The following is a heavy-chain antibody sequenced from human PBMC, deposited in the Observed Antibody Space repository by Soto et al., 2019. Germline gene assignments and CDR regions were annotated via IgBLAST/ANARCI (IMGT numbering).Heavy chain of an antibody. CDR1: GFTFSAYA. D-gene: IGHD3-3*01. Sequence: GGSLRLSCAASGFTFSAYAMSWVRQAPGEGLDWVSVISGSGDNTYYAGSVKGRFTISRDNSKNTLYLQMSSLRAEDTAVYFCAKQNTIFGVNNDFYYYGMDVWGQGTTVTVSS. CDR2: ISGSGDNT. V-gene: IGHV3-23*01. J-gene: IGHJ6*02. CDR3: AKQNTIFGVNNDFYYYGMDV.